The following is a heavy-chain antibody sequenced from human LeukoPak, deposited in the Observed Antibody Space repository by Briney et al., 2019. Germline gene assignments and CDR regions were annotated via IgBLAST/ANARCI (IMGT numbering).Heavy chain of an antibody. CDR1: GGSISSSNSY. J-gene: IGHJ4*02. CDR2: IYYSGST. CDR3: TKDMLASSALEY. D-gene: IGHD3-16*01. Sequence: SETLSLTCTVSGGSISSSNSYWGWIRQSPGKGLEWIGSIYYSGSTYYNPSLKSRVTMSVDTSKNQFALKLSSVTAADTAVYYCTKDMLASSALEYWGRGTLVTVSS. V-gene: IGHV4-39*06.